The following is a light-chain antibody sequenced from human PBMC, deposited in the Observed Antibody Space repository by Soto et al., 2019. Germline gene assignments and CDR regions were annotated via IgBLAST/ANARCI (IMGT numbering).Light chain of an antibody. CDR1: SSNIGAGYD. Sequence: QSVLTQPPSVSGAPGQRVTISCTGSSSNIGAGYDVHWYQQVPGTVPKLLIYANTNRPSGVPDRFSGSKSGTSASLAITGLQDADEDDYYCQYYDKSLPGPYVFGPGTKLTVL. V-gene: IGLV1-40*01. CDR3: QYYDKSLPGPYV. CDR2: ANT. J-gene: IGLJ1*01.